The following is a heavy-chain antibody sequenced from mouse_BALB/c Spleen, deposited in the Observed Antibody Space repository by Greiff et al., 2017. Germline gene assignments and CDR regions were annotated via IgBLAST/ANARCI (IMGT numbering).Heavy chain of an antibody. J-gene: IGHJ3*01. CDR1: GFTFSDYY. CDR2: ISDGGSYT. CDR3: ARDGPWFAY. V-gene: IGHV5-4*02. Sequence: EVKVVESGGGLVKPGGSLKLSCAASGFTFSDYYMYWVRQTPEKRLEWVATISDGGSYTYYPDSVKGRFTISRDNAKNNLYLQMSSLKSEDTAMYYCARDGPWFAYWGQGTLVTVSA.